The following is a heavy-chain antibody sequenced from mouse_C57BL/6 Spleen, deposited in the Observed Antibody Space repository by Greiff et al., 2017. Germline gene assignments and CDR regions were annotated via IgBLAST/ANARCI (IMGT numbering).Heavy chain of an antibody. CDR2: INPSNGGT. J-gene: IGHJ2*01. V-gene: IGHV1-53*01. CDR3: ARAKYSNYGGFDY. CDR1: GYTFTSYW. Sequence: VQLQQPGTELVKPGASVKLSCKASGYTFTSYWMHWVKQRPGQGLEWIGNINPSNGGTNYNEKFKSKATLTVDKSSSTAYMQLSSLTSEDSAVYYFARAKYSNYGGFDYWGQGTTLTVSS. D-gene: IGHD2-5*01.